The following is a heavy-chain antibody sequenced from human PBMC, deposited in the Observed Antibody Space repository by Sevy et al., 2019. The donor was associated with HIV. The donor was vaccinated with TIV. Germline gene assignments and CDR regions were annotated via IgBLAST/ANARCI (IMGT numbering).Heavy chain of an antibody. CDR3: AREDSKNWRYFDY. Sequence: GGCLRLSCAAAGFTFSSYTMNWVRQAPGKGLEWVESISFSSNYIYYTDSLKGRFTISRDNAKNSLYLQMNSLRAEDTAVYYCAREDSKNWRYFDYWGQGTLVTVSS. V-gene: IGHV3-21*01. J-gene: IGHJ4*02. CDR2: ISFSSNYI. CDR1: GFTFSSYT. D-gene: IGHD1-1*01.